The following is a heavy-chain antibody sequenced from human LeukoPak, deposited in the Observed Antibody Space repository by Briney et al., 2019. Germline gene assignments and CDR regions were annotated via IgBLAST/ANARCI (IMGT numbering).Heavy chain of an antibody. CDR1: GGTFRSYA. J-gene: IGHJ4*02. D-gene: IGHD3-16*01. V-gene: IGHV1-18*01. Sequence: ASVKVSCKASGGTFRSYAISWVRQAPGQGLEWMGWISAYNGNTNYEQKLQGRVTLTTDTSTSTAYMELRSLRSDDTAMYYCARFIPSFVQYCFDYWGQGTLVTVSS. CDR3: ARFIPSFVQYCFDY. CDR2: ISAYNGNT.